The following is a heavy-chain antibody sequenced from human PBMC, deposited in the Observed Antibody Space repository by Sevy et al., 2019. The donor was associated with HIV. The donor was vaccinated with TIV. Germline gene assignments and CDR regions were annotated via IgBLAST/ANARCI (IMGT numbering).Heavy chain of an antibody. Sequence: GGSLRLSCKASGFTFGDYAMSWFRQAPGKGLEWVGFIRNKAYDGTTEYAESVKGRFTSSRDDSKSIAYLQMNSLKTEDTAVYYCTRDPTEGIAVAGNWYDPWGQGTLVTVSS. CDR2: IRNKAYDGTT. D-gene: IGHD6-19*01. CDR1: GFTFGDYA. CDR3: TRDPTEGIAVAGNWYDP. J-gene: IGHJ5*02. V-gene: IGHV3-49*03.